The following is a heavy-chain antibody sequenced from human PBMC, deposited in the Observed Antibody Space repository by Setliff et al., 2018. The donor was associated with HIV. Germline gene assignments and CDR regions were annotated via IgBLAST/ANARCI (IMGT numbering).Heavy chain of an antibody. CDR3: EVDLGDYYYDTTDYYYGGGLGY. CDR1: RFTFTSAA. Sequence: SVKVSCKASRFTFTSAAVQWVRQARGQRPEWIGWIVVGSGNTKYAQRFQERVTITRDMSTRTAYMELSSLRSEDTAVYYCEVDLGDYYYDTTDYYYGGGLGYWSQGTLVTVSS. V-gene: IGHV1-58*01. J-gene: IGHJ4*02. D-gene: IGHD3-22*01. CDR2: IVVGSGNT.